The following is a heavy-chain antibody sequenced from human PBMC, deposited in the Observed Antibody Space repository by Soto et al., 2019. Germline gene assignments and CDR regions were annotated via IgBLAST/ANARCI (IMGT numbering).Heavy chain of an antibody. J-gene: IGHJ1*01. CDR2: IIPIFGTA. CDR3: ARDPFSDGSGYYSDDYFQH. CDR1: GGTFSSYA. D-gene: IGHD3-22*01. Sequence: QVQLVQSGAEVKKPGSSVKVSCKASGGTFSSYAISWVRQAPGQGLEWMGGIIPIFGTANYAQKFQGRVTITADESTSTAYMELSSLRSEDTAVYYCARDPFSDGSGYYSDDYFQHWGKGTLVTVSS. V-gene: IGHV1-69*12.